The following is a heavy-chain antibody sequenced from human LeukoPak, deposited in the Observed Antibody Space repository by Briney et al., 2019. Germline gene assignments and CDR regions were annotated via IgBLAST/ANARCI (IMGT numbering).Heavy chain of an antibody. D-gene: IGHD6-19*01. J-gene: IGHJ4*02. Sequence: GGSLRLSCAASGFTFIDYDMHCVRQVIGKRLEWVSSIGIRCDTHFSGSVKGRFTISRENAESFLYLQMNSLRAEDTAVYYCARGGIQVSGIDEFDYWGQGTLVTVSS. V-gene: IGHV3-13*01. CDR3: ARGGIQVSGIDEFDY. CDR1: GFTFIDYD. CDR2: IGIRCDT.